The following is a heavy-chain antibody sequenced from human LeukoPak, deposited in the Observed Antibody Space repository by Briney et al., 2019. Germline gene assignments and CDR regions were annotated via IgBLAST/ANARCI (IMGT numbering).Heavy chain of an antibody. V-gene: IGHV1-69*01. CDR3: VRGTYCGGDCYHWYFDL. CDR2: IIPIFGTA. Sequence: ASVKVSCKASGGTFSSYAISWVRQAPGQGLEWMGGIIPIFGTANYAQKFQGRVTITADESTSTAYMELSSLRSEDTAVYYCVRGTYCGGDCYHWYFDLWGRGTLVTVSS. J-gene: IGHJ2*01. D-gene: IGHD2-21*02. CDR1: GGTFSSYA.